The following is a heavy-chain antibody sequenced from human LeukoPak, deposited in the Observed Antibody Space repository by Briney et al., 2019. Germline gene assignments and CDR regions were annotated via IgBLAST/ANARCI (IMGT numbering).Heavy chain of an antibody. CDR2: ITSTGTYI. D-gene: IGHD2-2*01. J-gene: IGHJ4*02. V-gene: IGHV3-21*01. CDR1: RFTFSTYS. CDR3: ARRFCTTTNCYAMDS. Sequence: GGSLRLSCAASRFTFSTYSMNWVRQAPGKGPEWVSSITSTGTYIYYADSVKGQFTISRDNAKNSLYLQMNSLRAEDTAVYYCARRFCTTTNCYAMDSWGLGTQVTVSS.